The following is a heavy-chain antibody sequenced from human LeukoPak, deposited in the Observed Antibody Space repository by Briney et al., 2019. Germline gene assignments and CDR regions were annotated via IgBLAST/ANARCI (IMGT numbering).Heavy chain of an antibody. CDR3: ARDKLGKRGAFDI. CDR2: IGSGSSYI. J-gene: IGHJ3*02. Sequence: PGGSLRHSCAASGFTFSSYTMNWVRQAPGKGLEWVSSIGSGSSYIYYAESVKGRFTISRDNAKNSLYLQMNSLRAEDTAVYYCARDKLGKRGAFDIWGQGTTVTVSS. CDR1: GFTFSSYT. V-gene: IGHV3-21*01. D-gene: IGHD7-27*01.